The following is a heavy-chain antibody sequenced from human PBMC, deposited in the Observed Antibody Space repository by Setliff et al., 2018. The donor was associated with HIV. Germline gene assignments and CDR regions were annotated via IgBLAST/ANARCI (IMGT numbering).Heavy chain of an antibody. CDR2: IDDSGRIR. CDR3: ARPWERIAHGLEH. CDR1: GFSFSDYY. Sequence: VGSLRLSCIASGFSFSDYYMAWIRQTPGKGLEWISYIDDSGRIRDYAGSVKGRFTISRDNTKNSLYLLMDSLTVEDMAIYFCARPWERIAHGLEHWGQGAQVTVSS. D-gene: IGHD1-26*01. V-gene: IGHV3-11*01. J-gene: IGHJ4*02.